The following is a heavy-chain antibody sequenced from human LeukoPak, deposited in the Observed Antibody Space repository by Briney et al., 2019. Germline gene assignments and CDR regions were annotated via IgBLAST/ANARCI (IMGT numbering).Heavy chain of an antibody. CDR1: GFTFDDYT. CDR2: ISWDGGST. CDR3: AKDGEHYYDSSGYYGHFDY. D-gene: IGHD3-22*01. J-gene: IGHJ4*02. Sequence: PGGSLRLSXAASGFTFDDYTMHWVGQAPGKGLEWVSLISWDGGSTYYADSVKGRFTISRDNSKNSLYLQMNSLRTEDTALYYCAKDGEHYYDSSGYYGHFDYWGQGTLVTVSS. V-gene: IGHV3-43*01.